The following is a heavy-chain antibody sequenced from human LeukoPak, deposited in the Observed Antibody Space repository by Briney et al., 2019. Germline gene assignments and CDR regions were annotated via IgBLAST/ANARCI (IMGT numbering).Heavy chain of an antibody. V-gene: IGHV3-7*01. CDR1: GFSFPTFW. Sequence: GGSLRLSCAASGFSFPTFWMNWVRQAPGKGLEWVANIDPNGRDSYYVDSLRGRFTISRDNAKNTLYLQMNSLRAEDTAVYYCARADSSSTTGLDYWGQGTLVTVSS. CDR2: IDPNGRDS. D-gene: IGHD6-6*01. CDR3: ARADSSSTTGLDY. J-gene: IGHJ4*02.